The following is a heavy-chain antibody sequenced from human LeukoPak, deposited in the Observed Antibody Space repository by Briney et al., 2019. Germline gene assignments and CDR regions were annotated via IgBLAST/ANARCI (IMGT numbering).Heavy chain of an antibody. CDR3: ATRGSDFWSGFDY. CDR1: GNTLRELP. Sequence: VASVKVSCKLSGNTLRELPIQWVRQAGGKGLERMAGFDPENAEIVYAQKFQGRVTMTEDTSTNTAYMELTSLTSDDTALYYCATRGSDFWSGFDYWGQGTQVTVSS. V-gene: IGHV1-24*01. J-gene: IGHJ4*02. CDR2: FDPENAEI. D-gene: IGHD3-3*01.